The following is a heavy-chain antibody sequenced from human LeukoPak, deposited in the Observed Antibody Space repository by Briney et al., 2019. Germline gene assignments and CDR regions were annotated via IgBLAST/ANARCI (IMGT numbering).Heavy chain of an antibody. D-gene: IGHD3-3*01. CDR1: GYTFTGYY. J-gene: IGHJ4*02. Sequence: ASVKVSCKASGYTFTGYYIHWVLQAPGQRLEWMGFINPNTGGTSYAQKFQARVTMTRDTSISTAYMELSGLRSDDTAVYYCARRYDFWSGYPTAFDYWGQGTLVTVSS. CDR3: ARRYDFWSGYPTAFDY. CDR2: INPNTGGT. V-gene: IGHV1-2*02.